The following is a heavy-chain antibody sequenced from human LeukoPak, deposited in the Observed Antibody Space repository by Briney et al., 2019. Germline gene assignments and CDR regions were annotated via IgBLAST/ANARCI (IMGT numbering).Heavy chain of an antibody. Sequence: PGGSLSLSCAASGFILSSYWMSWVRQAQGKGLEWVASIKEGGSEKYYVDSVKGRFTISRDSAKNSLYLQMNSLRAEDTAVYYSDRRSDYWGQGTLVTVSS. J-gene: IGHJ4*02. CDR3: DRRSDY. D-gene: IGHD3-22*01. CDR1: GFILSSYW. CDR2: IKEGGSEK. V-gene: IGHV3-7*05.